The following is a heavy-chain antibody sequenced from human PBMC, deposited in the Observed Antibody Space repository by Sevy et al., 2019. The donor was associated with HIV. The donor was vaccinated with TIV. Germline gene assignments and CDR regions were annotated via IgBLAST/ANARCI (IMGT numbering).Heavy chain of an antibody. D-gene: IGHD2-8*01. CDR3: AKRSNENFFDY. J-gene: IGHJ4*02. Sequence: GGSLRLSCAASGFTFSSSAMNWVRQAPGKGLEWVSGIISSGDITYYPDSVKGRFTISRDNSKKTLYLQINSLRVEDTAIYYCAKRSNENFFDYWGQGSLVTVSS. CDR1: GFTFSSSA. CDR2: IISSGDIT. V-gene: IGHV3-23*01.